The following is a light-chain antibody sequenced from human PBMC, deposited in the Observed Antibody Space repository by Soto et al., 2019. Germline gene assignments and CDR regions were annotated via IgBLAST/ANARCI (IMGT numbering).Light chain of an antibody. J-gene: IGKJ4*01. CDR3: QQYNNGPPSLT. CDR2: GAS. Sequence: EIVMTQSPATLSVSPGERATLSCRASQSVSSNLAWYQQKPGQAPRLLIYGASTRATGIPARFSGSGSGTEFTVSISSLQSEDFAVYYCQQYNNGPPSLTFGGGTKVEIK. V-gene: IGKV3-15*01. CDR1: QSVSSN.